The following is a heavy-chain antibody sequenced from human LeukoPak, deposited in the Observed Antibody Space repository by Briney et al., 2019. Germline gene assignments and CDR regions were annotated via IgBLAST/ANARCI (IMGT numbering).Heavy chain of an antibody. Sequence: SETLSLTCTVSGGSISSNTYYWGWTRQPPGKGLEWIGNFYYSGNTYYNPSLKSRVTISVDTSKNQFSLKLSSLTAADTAVYYCARLAGDYAGVSFDYWGQGTLVTVSS. D-gene: IGHD4-17*01. V-gene: IGHV4-39*01. CDR1: GGSISSNTYY. CDR3: ARLAGDYAGVSFDY. J-gene: IGHJ4*02. CDR2: FYYSGNT.